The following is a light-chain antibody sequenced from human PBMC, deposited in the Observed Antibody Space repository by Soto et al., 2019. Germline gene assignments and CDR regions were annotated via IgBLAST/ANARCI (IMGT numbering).Light chain of an antibody. CDR2: ELR. CDR3: SSYTSSSTLVV. CDR1: SSDVGGYNY. V-gene: IGLV2-14*01. Sequence: ALTQPASVSGSPGQSITISCTGTSSDVGGYNYVSWYQQHPGKAPKLMIYELRNRPSGVSNRFSGSKSGNTASLTISGLQAEDEADYYCSSYTSSSTLVVFGTGTKVTVL. J-gene: IGLJ1*01.